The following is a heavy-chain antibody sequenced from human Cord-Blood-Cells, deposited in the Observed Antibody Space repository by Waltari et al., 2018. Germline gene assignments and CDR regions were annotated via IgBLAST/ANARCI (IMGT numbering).Heavy chain of an antibody. D-gene: IGHD1-26*01. CDR3: AKDPEGASVGATLRAFDI. Sequence: EVQLLESGGGLVQPGGSLRLSCAASGFTFSSYAMSWVRQAPGKGLEWVSAISGSGGSTYYADSVKGRFTISRDKSKNTLYLQRNSLRAEDTAVYYCAKDPEGASVGATLRAFDIWGQGTMVTVSS. CDR1: GFTFSSYA. CDR2: ISGSGGST. V-gene: IGHV3-23*01. J-gene: IGHJ3*02.